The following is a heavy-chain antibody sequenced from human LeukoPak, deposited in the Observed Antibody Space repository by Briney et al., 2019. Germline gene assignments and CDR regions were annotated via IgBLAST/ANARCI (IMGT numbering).Heavy chain of an antibody. J-gene: IGHJ3*02. Sequence: GGSLRLSCAASGFTFSSYGMHWVRQAPGKGLEWVAVISYDGSNKYYADSVKGRFTISRDNSKNTLYLQMNSLRAEDTAVYYCARVGYSLGHGDDAFDIWGQGTLVTVSS. CDR3: ARVGYSLGHGDDAFDI. CDR2: ISYDGSNK. D-gene: IGHD5-18*01. CDR1: GFTFSSYG. V-gene: IGHV3-30*03.